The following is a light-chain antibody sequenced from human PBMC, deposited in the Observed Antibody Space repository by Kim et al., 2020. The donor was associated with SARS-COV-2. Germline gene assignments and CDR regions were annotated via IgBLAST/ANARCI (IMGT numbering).Light chain of an antibody. V-gene: IGKV3-15*01. CDR2: GAS. J-gene: IGKJ1*01. CDR1: QTVSRN. Sequence: EKVMTQSPATLSVSPGERATLSCRASQTVSRNLAWYQQKPGQAPRLLIYGASTRATGIPARFSGSGSETEFTLTISSLQSEDFAVYYCQHYNNWPPWTFGQGTKVDIK. CDR3: QHYNNWPPWT.